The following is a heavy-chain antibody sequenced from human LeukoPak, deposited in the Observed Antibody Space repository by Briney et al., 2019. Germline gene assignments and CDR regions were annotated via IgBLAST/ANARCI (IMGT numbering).Heavy chain of an antibody. CDR1: GFTFSSYG. D-gene: IGHD5-18*01. V-gene: IGHV3-30*02. CDR2: IRYDGSNK. J-gene: IGHJ4*02. CDR3: AKERDTAMVTIDY. Sequence: GGSLRLSCAASGFTFSSYGMHWVRQAPGKGQEWVAFIRYDGSNKYYADSVKGRFTISRDNSKNTLYLQMNSLRAEDTAVYYCAKERDTAMVTIDYWGQGTLVTVSS.